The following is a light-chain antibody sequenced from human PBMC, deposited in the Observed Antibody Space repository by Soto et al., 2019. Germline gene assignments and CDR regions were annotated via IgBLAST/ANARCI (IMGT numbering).Light chain of an antibody. CDR2: EVS. V-gene: IGLV2-14*01. J-gene: IGLJ2*01. CDR3: SSYTINFTVI. Sequence: QSALTQSASVSGSPGQSLTISCTGTSSDIGGYNYVSWYQQHPGEAPKLIISEVSNRPSDVSHRFSGSKSGNTASLIISGLQAEDEADYYCSSYTINFTVIFGGGTKVTVL. CDR1: SSDIGGYNY.